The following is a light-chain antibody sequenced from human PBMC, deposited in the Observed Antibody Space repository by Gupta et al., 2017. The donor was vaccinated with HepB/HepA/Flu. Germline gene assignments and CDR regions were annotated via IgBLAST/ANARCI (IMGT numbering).Light chain of an antibody. CDR1: SGSVSTSYY. CDR2: STN. CDR3: VLYMGSGIWV. V-gene: IGLV8-61*01. Sequence: SFSVSPGGTVTLTCGLSSGSVSTSYYPSWYQQTPGQAPRTLIYSTNTRSSGVPDRFSGSILGNKAALTITGAQADEESDYYCVLYMGSGIWVFGGGTKLTVL. J-gene: IGLJ3*02.